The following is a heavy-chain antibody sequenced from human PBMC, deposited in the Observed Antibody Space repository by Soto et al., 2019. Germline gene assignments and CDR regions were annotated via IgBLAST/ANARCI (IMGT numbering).Heavy chain of an antibody. CDR2: IYHSGTT. CDR1: SGSINSTNW. V-gene: IGHV4-4*02. J-gene: IGHJ5*02. CDR3: ARSVGQNYIFWSDP. Sequence: SETLSLTCAVSSGSINSTNWWGWVRQPPGKGLEWIGEIYHSGTTNYNPSLKSRVTMTTDTSTSTAYMELRSLRSDDTAVYYCARSVGQNYIFWSDPWGQGTLVTVSS. D-gene: IGHD1-7*01.